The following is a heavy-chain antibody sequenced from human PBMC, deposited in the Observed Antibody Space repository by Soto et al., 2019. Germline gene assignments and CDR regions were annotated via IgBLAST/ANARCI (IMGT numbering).Heavy chain of an antibody. V-gene: IGHV3-21*01. D-gene: IGHD3-10*01. CDR3: ARCIGFDGSGYAFFDS. CDR1: GFTFSGHT. CDR2: VSSSSSYI. J-gene: IGHJ4*02. Sequence: EVQLVESGGGLVKPGGSLRLSCAASGFTFSGHTINWVRQAPGKGLEWVSSVSSSSSYIYYADSVKGRFTVSRDNAEKSLYLQMYSLRAEDTAMYYCARCIGFDGSGYAFFDSWGQGTLVTVSS.